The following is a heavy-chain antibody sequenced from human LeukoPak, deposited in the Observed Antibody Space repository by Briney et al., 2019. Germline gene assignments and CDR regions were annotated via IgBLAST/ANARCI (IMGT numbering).Heavy chain of an antibody. J-gene: IGHJ4*02. V-gene: IGHV4-39*07. CDR1: GGSISSSAYY. D-gene: IGHD2-2*01. CDR2: IFHSGST. Sequence: PSETLSLTCTVSGGSISSSAYYWGWIRQPPGKGLEWIASIFHSGSTYYNPSLKSRVTISVDTSKNQFSLKLSSVTAADTAVYYCARTVVPAAKYYFDYWGQGTLVTVSS. CDR3: ARTVVPAAKYYFDY.